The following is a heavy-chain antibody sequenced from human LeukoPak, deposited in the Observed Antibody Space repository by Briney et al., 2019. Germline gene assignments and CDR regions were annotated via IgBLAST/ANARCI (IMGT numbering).Heavy chain of an antibody. D-gene: IGHD3-10*01. V-gene: IGHV4-39*07. CDR2: IYYSGST. CDR1: GGSISSSSYY. CDR3: ARGSGALGPKNWFDP. J-gene: IGHJ5*02. Sequence: SETLSLTCTVSGGSISSSSYYWGWIRQPPGKGLEWIGSIYYSGSTYYNPSLKSRVTISVDTSKNQFSLKLSSVTAADTAVYYCARGSGALGPKNWFDPWGQGTLVTVSS.